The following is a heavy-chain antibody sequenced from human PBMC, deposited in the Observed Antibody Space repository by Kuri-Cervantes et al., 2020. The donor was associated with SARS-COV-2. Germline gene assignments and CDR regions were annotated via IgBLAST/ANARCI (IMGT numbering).Heavy chain of an antibody. Sequence: GESLRLSCAASGLTFSTFAMGWVRQAPGKGLEWVSFIDNAASNTYYADFVKGRLTISRDSSTNMVSLQMNSLRGDDTAVYYCAKDLYESGGYTWAYWGQGTRVTVSS. CDR1: GLTFSTFA. V-gene: IGHV3-23*03. CDR2: IDNAASNT. D-gene: IGHD3-22*01. CDR3: AKDLYESGGYTWAY. J-gene: IGHJ4*02.